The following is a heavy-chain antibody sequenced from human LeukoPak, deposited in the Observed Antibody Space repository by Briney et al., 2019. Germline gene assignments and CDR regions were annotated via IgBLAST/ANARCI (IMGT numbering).Heavy chain of an antibody. CDR2: IYPSDSDT. J-gene: IGHJ4*02. V-gene: IGHV5-51*01. Sequence: GQSLKISCKGSGYSLTSYWIGWVRQMPGKGLEWMGIIYPSDSDTRYSPSFQGQVTISADKSISTAYLQWSSLEASDTAMYYCARHTVDGYYFDYWGQGTLVTVSS. CDR1: GYSLTSYW. CDR3: ARHTVDGYYFDY.